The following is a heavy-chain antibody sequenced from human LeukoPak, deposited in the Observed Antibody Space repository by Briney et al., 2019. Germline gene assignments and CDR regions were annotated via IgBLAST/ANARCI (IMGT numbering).Heavy chain of an antibody. D-gene: IGHD1-26*01. J-gene: IGHJ4*02. CDR3: ARPGSYYGYDY. CDR2: INHSGST. CDR1: GGSFSGYC. Sequence: PSETLSLTCAVYGGSFSGYCWSWIRQPPGKGLEWIGEINHSGSTNYNPSLKSRVTISVDTSKNQFSLKLSSVTAADTAVYYCARPGSYYGYDYWGQGTLVTVSS. V-gene: IGHV4-34*01.